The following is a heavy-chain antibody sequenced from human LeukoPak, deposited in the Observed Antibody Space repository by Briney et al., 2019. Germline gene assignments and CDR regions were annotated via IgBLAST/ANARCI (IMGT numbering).Heavy chain of an antibody. J-gene: IGHJ4*02. D-gene: IGHD2/OR15-2a*01. Sequence: GGSLRLSCAVSGFTVSGNYMSWVRQAPGKGLEWVSLIYSGDTTLYADSVKGRFTISRDISKNTLYLQMNSLTTEDTAVYYCAKDLSGTYYFDYWGQGTLVTVSS. CDR3: AKDLSGTYYFDY. CDR1: GFTVSGNY. CDR2: IYSGDTT. V-gene: IGHV3-53*05.